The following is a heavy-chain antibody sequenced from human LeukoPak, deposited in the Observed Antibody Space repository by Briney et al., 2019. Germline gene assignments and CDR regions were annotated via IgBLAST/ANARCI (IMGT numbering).Heavy chain of an antibody. V-gene: IGHV3-33*01. CDR3: ARDRGYGSGSYYIDY. CDR2: IWYDGSNK. CDR1: GFTFSSYG. J-gene: IGHJ4*02. D-gene: IGHD3-10*01. Sequence: GRSLRLSCAASGFTFSSYGMHWVRQAPGKGMEWVAVIWYDGSNKYYADSVKGRFTISRDNSKNTLYLQMNSLRVEDTAVYYCARDRGYGSGSYYIDYWGQGTLVTVSS.